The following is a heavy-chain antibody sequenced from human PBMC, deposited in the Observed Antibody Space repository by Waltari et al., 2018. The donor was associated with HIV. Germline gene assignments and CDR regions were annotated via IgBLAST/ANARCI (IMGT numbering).Heavy chain of an antibody. CDR1: GLTVSSNY. CDR2: IYSGGSR. J-gene: IGHJ6*02. V-gene: IGHV3-53*01. CDR3: ARDPRSSGYYGMDV. D-gene: IGHD1-26*01. Sequence: EVQLVESGGGLIEPGGSLRLSCADSGLTVSSNYMSWVRQAPGKGLEWVSVIYSGGSRYDADSVKGRFTISRDNSKNTLSLHMNSLGPEDTAVYYCARDPRSSGYYGMDVWGQGTTVTVSS.